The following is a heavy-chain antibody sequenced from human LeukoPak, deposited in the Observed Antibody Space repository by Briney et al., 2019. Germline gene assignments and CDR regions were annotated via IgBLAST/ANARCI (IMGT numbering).Heavy chain of an antibody. CDR1: GFTFTSYS. CDR2: ISTSSDTI. Sequence: GGSLRLSCAASGFTFTSYSLNWVRQAPGKGLEWVSYISTSSDTIQYADSVKGRFTISRDNAKNSLYLQMNSLRAEDTAVYYCAKARGSGSYPEPFDYWGQGTLVTVSS. J-gene: IGHJ4*02. V-gene: IGHV3-48*01. CDR3: AKARGSGSYPEPFDY. D-gene: IGHD3-10*01.